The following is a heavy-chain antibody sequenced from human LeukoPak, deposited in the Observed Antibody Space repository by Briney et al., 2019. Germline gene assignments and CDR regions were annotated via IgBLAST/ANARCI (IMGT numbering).Heavy chain of an antibody. J-gene: IGHJ5*01. Sequence: GGSLRLSCAASGFTFSDYYMSWIRHAPGKGLEGGSYISSSGSTIFYADSVKGRFTISRDNAKNSVYLHMNSLRAEDTAVYYCARDKVVGPTKFDSWGQGTLVTVSS. CDR1: GFTFSDYY. CDR2: ISSSGSTI. V-gene: IGHV3-11*04. CDR3: ARDKVVGPTKFDS. D-gene: IGHD1-26*01.